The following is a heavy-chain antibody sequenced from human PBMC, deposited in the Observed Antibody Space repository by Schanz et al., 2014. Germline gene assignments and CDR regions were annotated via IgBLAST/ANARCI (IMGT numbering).Heavy chain of an antibody. J-gene: IGHJ4*02. CDR1: GFIVSSTY. D-gene: IGHD2-15*01. V-gene: IGHV3-7*01. CDR3: AREDCSATSCYLRY. Sequence: EVQLVESGGDLVQPGGSQRLSCAASGFIVSSTYMTWVRQAPGKGLEWVANIKQDGSEKYYVDSVKGRFTISRDNAKKSLYLRMNSLRAEDTAVYYCAREDCSATSCYLRYWGQGTLVTVSS. CDR2: IKQDGSEK.